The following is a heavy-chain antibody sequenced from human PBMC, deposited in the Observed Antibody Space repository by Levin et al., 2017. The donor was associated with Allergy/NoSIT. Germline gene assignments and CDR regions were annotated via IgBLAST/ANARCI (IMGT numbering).Heavy chain of an antibody. V-gene: IGHV3-72*01. CDR2: VRNRANGYST. CDR1: GFTFSDHY. CDR3: ADPSFGSGSYLP. D-gene: IGHD3-10*01. J-gene: IGHJ5*02. Sequence: LSLTCAASGFTFSDHYMDWVRQAPGKGLEWVARVRNRANGYSTEYAASVKGRFTISRDDSKNSLYLQMNSLKTEDTAVYYCADPSFGSGSYLPWGQGTLVTVSS.